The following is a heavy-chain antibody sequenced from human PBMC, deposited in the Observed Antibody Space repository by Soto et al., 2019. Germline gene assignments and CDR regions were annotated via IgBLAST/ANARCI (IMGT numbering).Heavy chain of an antibody. Sequence: SETLSLTCTVSGGSMSSYYWSWIRQPAGKGLQWIGRMFSSGSTNYNPSLKSRVTMSLDTPKNQFSLYLRSVTAADTAVYYCARGTTDSGKNWFDSWGQGTPVTVSS. V-gene: IGHV4-4*07. D-gene: IGHD1-1*01. J-gene: IGHJ5*01. CDR2: MFSSGST. CDR3: ARGTTDSGKNWFDS. CDR1: GGSMSSYY.